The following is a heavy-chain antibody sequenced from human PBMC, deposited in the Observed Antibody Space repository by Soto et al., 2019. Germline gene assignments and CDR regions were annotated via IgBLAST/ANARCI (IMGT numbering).Heavy chain of an antibody. CDR2: IYPGDSDT. D-gene: IGHD3-10*01. J-gene: IGHJ3*02. V-gene: IGHV5-51*01. Sequence: GESLKISCEGSGYSFTNYWIGWVRQMPGKGLEWMGIIYPGDSDTRYSPSFQGQVTISADKSISTAYLQWSSLKASDTAMYYCARRYYYGSGSHTLDIWGQGTMVTVS. CDR3: ARRYYYGSGSHTLDI. CDR1: GYSFTNYW.